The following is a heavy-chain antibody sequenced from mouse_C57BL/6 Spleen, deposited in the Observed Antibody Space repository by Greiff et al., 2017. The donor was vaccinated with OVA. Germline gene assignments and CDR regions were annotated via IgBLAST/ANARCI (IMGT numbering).Heavy chain of an antibody. D-gene: IGHD1-1*01. Sequence: QVQLKQSGAELVKPGASVKISCKASGYAFSSYWMNWVKQRPGKGLEWIGQIYPGDGDTNYNGKFKGKATLTADKSSSTAYMQLSSLTSEDSAVYFCARSGHYGSSYVYYFDYWGQGTTLTVSS. J-gene: IGHJ2*01. V-gene: IGHV1-80*01. CDR2: IYPGDGDT. CDR1: GYAFSSYW. CDR3: ARSGHYGSSYVYYFDY.